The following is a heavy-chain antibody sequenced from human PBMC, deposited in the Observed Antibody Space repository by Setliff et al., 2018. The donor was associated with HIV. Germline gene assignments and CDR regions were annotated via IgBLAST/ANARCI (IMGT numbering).Heavy chain of an antibody. D-gene: IGHD6-13*01. V-gene: IGHV5-51*01. Sequence: YSFTNYWIGWVRQMPGKGLEWMGIIYPGDSDTRYSPSFHGQVTISADKSISTAYLQWSSLKASDTAMYYCARSGTGYSSSWDVPDFDYWGQGTLVTVSS. J-gene: IGHJ4*02. CDR1: YSFTNYW. CDR3: ARSGTGYSSSWDVPDFDY. CDR2: IYPGDSDT.